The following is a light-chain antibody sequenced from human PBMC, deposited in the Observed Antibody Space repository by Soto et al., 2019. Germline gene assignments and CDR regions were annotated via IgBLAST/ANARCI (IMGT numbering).Light chain of an antibody. CDR2: EVS. V-gene: IGLV2-14*01. Sequence: QSALIQPASVSGSPGQSITISCTGTSSDVGGYNYVSWYQHRPGKAPKLMIYEVSNRPSGVSNRFSGSKSGNTASLTISGLQAEDEADYYCSSYTSSSTLWVFGGGTKLTVL. CDR3: SSYTSSSTLWV. CDR1: SSDVGGYNY. J-gene: IGLJ3*02.